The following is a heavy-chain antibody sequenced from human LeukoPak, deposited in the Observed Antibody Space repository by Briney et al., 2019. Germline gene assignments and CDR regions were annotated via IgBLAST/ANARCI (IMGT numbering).Heavy chain of an antibody. CDR2: ISSSSSTI. Sequence: GGSLRLSCAASGFTFSSYWMNWARQAPGKGLEWVSYISSSSSTIYYADSVKGRFTISRDNAKNSLYLQMNSLRAEDTAVYYCASGLGGSSQHWGQGTLVTVSS. J-gene: IGHJ1*01. D-gene: IGHD3-16*01. V-gene: IGHV3-48*01. CDR1: GFTFSSYW. CDR3: ASGLGGSSQH.